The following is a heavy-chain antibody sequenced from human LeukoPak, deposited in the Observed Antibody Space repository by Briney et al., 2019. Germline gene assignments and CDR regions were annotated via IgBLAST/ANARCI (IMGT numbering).Heavy chain of an antibody. J-gene: IGHJ6*02. CDR1: GGSISSYY. CDR2: IYYSGST. CDR3: ARDRSGYLYGMDV. V-gene: IGHV4-59*01. D-gene: IGHD3-3*01. Sequence: PSETLSLTCTVSGGSISSYYWSWIPQPPGKGLEWIGYIYYSGSTNYNPSLKSRVTISVDTSKNQFSLKLSSVTAADTAVYYCARDRSGYLYGMDVWGQGTTVTVSS.